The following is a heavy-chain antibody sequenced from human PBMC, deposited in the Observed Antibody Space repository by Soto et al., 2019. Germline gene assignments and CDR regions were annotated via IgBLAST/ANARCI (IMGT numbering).Heavy chain of an antibody. CDR2: TSYSGSN. CDR1: GGSINSDAFY. D-gene: IGHD3-9*01. V-gene: IGHV4-31*03. J-gene: IGHJ6*02. Sequence: QVQLQESGPGLVKPSQTLSLTCTVSGGSINSDAFYWSWIRQHPGKGLEYIGYTSYSGSNYYNPSLKSRVTMSVDTTKNQYSLKLSSVSAADTVGYYCARETYYELLTGSYSCPGMDVWGQGTTVTVSS. CDR3: ARETYYELLTGSYSCPGMDV.